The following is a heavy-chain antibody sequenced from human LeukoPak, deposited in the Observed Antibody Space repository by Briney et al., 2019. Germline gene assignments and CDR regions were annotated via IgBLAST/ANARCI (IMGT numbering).Heavy chain of an antibody. CDR1: GYTFTRYA. D-gene: IGHD6-19*01. Sequence: ASVKVSCKASGYTFTRYAMHWVRQAPGQRLEWMGWINAGNGNTKYSLKFQGRVTITRDTSASTAYMELSSLRSEDTAVYYCARGPEAVAGPFDYWGQGTLVTVSS. CDR3: ARGPEAVAGPFDY. V-gene: IGHV1-3*01. J-gene: IGHJ4*02. CDR2: INAGNGNT.